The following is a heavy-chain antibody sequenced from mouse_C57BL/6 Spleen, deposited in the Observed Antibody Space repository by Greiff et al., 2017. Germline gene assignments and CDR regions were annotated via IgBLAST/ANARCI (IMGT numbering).Heavy chain of an antibody. CDR2: IDPSDSYT. CDR3: ARRGDYDPNYYAMDY. CDR1: GYTFTSYW. V-gene: IGHV1-69*01. Sequence: QVQLQQPGAELVMPGASVKLSCKASGYTFTSYWMHWVKQRPGQGLEWIGEIDPSDSYTNYNQKFKGKSTLTVDKSSSTADMQLSSLTSEDSAVYYCARRGDYDPNYYAMDYWGQGTSVTVSS. J-gene: IGHJ4*01. D-gene: IGHD2-4*01.